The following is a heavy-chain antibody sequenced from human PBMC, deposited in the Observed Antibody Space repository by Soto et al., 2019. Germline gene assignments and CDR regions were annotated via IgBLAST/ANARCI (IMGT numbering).Heavy chain of an antibody. D-gene: IGHD5-12*01. CDR1: GYSFTSYW. Sequence: GESMKISCKGSGYSFTSYWIGWVRQMPGKGLEWMGIIYPGDSDTRYSPSFQGQVTISADKSISTAYLQWSSLKASDTAMYYCARGGLIVATACLFALWGQGTLVVVSS. J-gene: IGHJ4*02. CDR3: ARGGLIVATACLFAL. V-gene: IGHV5-51*01. CDR2: IYPGDSDT.